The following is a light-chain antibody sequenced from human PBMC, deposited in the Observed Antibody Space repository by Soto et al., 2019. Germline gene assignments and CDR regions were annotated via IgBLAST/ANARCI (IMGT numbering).Light chain of an antibody. V-gene: IGLV2-14*01. CDR1: SSDVGGYNY. CDR2: EVS. Sequence: QSVLTQPASVSGSPGQSITISCTGTSSDVGGYNYVSWYQQHPGKAPKLMIYEVSNRSSGVSNRFSGSKSGNTASLTISGLQAEDEADYYCSSYTSSPVVFGGGTKVTVL. CDR3: SSYTSSPVV. J-gene: IGLJ2*01.